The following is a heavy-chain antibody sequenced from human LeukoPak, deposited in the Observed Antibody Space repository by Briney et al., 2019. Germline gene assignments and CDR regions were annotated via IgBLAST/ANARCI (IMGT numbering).Heavy chain of an antibody. V-gene: IGHV1-8*01. D-gene: IGHD3-10*01. CDR2: MNPNSGNT. CDR1: GYTFTSYD. J-gene: IGHJ6*03. Sequence: ASVKVSCKASGYTFTSYDINWVRQATGQGLEWMGWMNPNSGNTGYAQKFQGRVTMTRNTSISTAYMELSSLRSEDTAVYYCARARAFRLVRGRTDYYYMDVWGKGTTVTVSS. CDR3: ARARAFRLVRGRTDYYYMDV.